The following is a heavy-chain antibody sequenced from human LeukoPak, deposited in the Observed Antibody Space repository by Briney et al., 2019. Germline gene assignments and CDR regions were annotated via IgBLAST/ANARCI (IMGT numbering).Heavy chain of an antibody. Sequence: GASLQISCQGSGSTFTNYWIGWVRPLPGKGLEWMGSIYPSDSDTKYSPSFQGQVTISADKSIATAYLQWSSLKASDSAMYYCARLIPGYSLFDYWGQGTLVTVSS. J-gene: IGHJ4*02. D-gene: IGHD5-18*01. V-gene: IGHV5-51*01. CDR2: IYPSDSDT. CDR3: ARLIPGYSLFDY. CDR1: GSTFTNYW.